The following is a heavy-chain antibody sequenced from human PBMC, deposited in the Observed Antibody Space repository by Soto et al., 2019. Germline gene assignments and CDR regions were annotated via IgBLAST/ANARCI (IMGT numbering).Heavy chain of an antibody. CDR3: ANCGSGCYYSV. D-gene: IGHD3-10*01. Sequence: GGSLRLSCAGSGFNFSTYWMTWVRQAPGKGLEWVASIKEDGSEKKYGKSVEGRFTISRDNDKNSLYLQMNNLSADDTAVYYWANCGSGCYYSVWGQGAKVTVCS. V-gene: IGHV3-7*03. CDR2: IKEDGSEK. J-gene: IGHJ6*02. CDR1: GFNFSTYW.